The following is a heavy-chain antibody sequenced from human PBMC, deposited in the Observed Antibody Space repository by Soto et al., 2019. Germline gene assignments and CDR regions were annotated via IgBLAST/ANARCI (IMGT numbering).Heavy chain of an antibody. CDR3: AREEASIWGSYRAFDY. J-gene: IGHJ4*02. CDR1: GGSFSVYY. Sequence: SETLSLTCAVYGGSFSVYYWSWIRQRPGKGLEWIGEINHSGSTNYNPSLKSRVTISVDTSKNQFSLKLSSVTAADTAVYYCAREEASIWGSYRAFDYWGQGTLVTVSS. CDR2: INHSGST. V-gene: IGHV4-34*01. D-gene: IGHD3-16*02.